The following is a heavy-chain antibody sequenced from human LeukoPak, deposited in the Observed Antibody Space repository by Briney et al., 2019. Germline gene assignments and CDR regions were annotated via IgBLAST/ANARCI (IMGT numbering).Heavy chain of an antibody. CDR1: GYTFTSYG. V-gene: IGHV1-18*01. CDR2: ISAYNGNT. J-gene: IGHJ4*02. CDR3: ARGRNDFWSGYATDY. Sequence: GASVKVSCKASGYTFTSYGISWVRQAPGQGLEWMGWISAYNGNTNYAQKLQGRVTMTTDTSTSTAYMELRSLRSDDTAVYYCARGRNDFWSGYATDYWGQGTLSPSPQ. D-gene: IGHD3-3*01.